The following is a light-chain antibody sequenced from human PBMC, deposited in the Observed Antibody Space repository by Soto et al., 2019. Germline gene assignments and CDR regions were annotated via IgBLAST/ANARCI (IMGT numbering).Light chain of an antibody. V-gene: IGKV1-39*01. J-gene: IGKJ1*01. Sequence: DIRMTQSPSSLSVSVGDGVTITCRANETINNYLNWYQQKPGRAPKLLIHAASTLQSGVPSRFSGSGSGTDFTLTISSLQPEDFATYSCQQSYTTPWTFGLGTRVEI. CDR1: ETINNY. CDR2: AAS. CDR3: QQSYTTPWT.